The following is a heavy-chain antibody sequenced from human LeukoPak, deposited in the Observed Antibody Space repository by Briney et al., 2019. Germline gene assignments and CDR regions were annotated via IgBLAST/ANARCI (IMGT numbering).Heavy chain of an antibody. V-gene: IGHV3-33*01. J-gene: IGHJ6*02. CDR1: GFTFNTYA. CDR3: GRVGCAGGNCKPYAYYATDV. CDR2: IWLYGRDK. Sequence: GGSLRLSCAASGFTFNTYAMHWVRQAPGKGLEWVAIIWLYGRDKYYADSVRGRFAISRDNSNNTLYLQMNRLRAEDTAVYYCGRVGCAGGNCKPYAYYATDVWGQGTRVTVSS. D-gene: IGHD2-15*01.